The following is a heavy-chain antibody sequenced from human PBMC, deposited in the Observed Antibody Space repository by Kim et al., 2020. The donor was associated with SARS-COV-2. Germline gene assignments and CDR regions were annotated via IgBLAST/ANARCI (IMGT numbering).Heavy chain of an antibody. J-gene: IGHJ6*03. Sequence: GGSLRLSCAASGFTFSSYAVHWVRQAPGKGLEWVAVISYDGSNKYYADSVKGRFTISRDNSKNTLYLQMNSLRAEDTAVYYCARDLAPPYYYYYMDVWGKGTTVTVSS. CDR1: GFTFSSYA. CDR2: ISYDGSNK. V-gene: IGHV3-30-3*01. CDR3: ARDLAPPYYYYYMDV.